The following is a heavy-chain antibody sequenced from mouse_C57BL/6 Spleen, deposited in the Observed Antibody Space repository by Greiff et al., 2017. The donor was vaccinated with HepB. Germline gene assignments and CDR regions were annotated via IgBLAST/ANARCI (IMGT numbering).Heavy chain of an antibody. D-gene: IGHD1-1*01. V-gene: IGHV3-6*01. Sequence: DVKLQESGPGLVKPSQSLSLTCSVTGYSITSGYYWNWIRQFPGNKLEWMGYISYDGSNNYNPSLKNRISITRDTSKNQFFLKLNSVTTEDTATYYCARETSNGSSHWYFDVWGTGTTVTVSS. CDR3: ARETSNGSSHWYFDV. J-gene: IGHJ1*03. CDR1: GYSITSGYY. CDR2: ISYDGSN.